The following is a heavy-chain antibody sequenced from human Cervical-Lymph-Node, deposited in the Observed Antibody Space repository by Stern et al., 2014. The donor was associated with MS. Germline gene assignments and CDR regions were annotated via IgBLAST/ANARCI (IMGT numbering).Heavy chain of an antibody. V-gene: IGHV3-53*01. CDR1: GFTVSNNY. CDR3: ARAIFGVNTAAMAPDAFDT. D-gene: IGHD3-3*01. J-gene: IGHJ3*02. Sequence: EVQLVESGGGLIQPGGSLRLSCAAPGFTVSNNYMSWVRQAPGKGLEWVSLIYTDDSTYYAGAVQGRLTISRDRSNNKLVIQMNSLRAEDTAVYYCARAIFGVNTAAMAPDAFDTWGQGTMVTVSS. CDR2: IYTDDST.